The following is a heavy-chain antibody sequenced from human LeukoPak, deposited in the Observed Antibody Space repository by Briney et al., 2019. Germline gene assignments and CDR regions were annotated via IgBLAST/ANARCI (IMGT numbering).Heavy chain of an antibody. Sequence: GGSLRLSCAASGFTFSSYSMNWVRQAPGKGLEWVSSISSSSSYIYYADSVKGRFTISRDNAKNSLYLQMNSLRAENTAVYYCARDGNYYGSGSYDYWGQGTLVTVSS. D-gene: IGHD3-10*01. CDR1: GFTFSSYS. V-gene: IGHV3-21*01. CDR3: ARDGNYYGSGSYDY. CDR2: ISSSSSYI. J-gene: IGHJ4*02.